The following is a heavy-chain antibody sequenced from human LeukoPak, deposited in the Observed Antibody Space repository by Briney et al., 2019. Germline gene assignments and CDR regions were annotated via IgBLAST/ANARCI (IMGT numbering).Heavy chain of an antibody. J-gene: IGHJ5*02. CDR2: IKQDESEK. CDR1: GFSFTTDW. Sequence: GGSLRFSCAASGFSFTTDWMGWVRQAPGKGLEWVANIKQDESEKYYVDSVKGRFTISRDNAKNSLYLQMNSLRVEDTAVYYCVRSQYSSSSWGQGTLVTVSS. D-gene: IGHD6-13*01. V-gene: IGHV3-7*01. CDR3: VRSQYSSSS.